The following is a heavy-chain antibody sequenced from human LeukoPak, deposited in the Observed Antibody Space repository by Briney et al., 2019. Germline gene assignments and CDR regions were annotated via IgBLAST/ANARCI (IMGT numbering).Heavy chain of an antibody. CDR1: GFTFSSYA. Sequence: PRGSLRLSCAASGFTFSSYAMSWVRQAPGKGLEWVSAISGSGGSTYYADSVKGRFTISRDNSKNTLYLQMNSLRAEDTAVYYCAKEPSGSWYPYYFDYWGQGTLVTVSS. V-gene: IGHV3-23*01. D-gene: IGHD6-13*01. J-gene: IGHJ4*02. CDR3: AKEPSGSWYPYYFDY. CDR2: ISGSGGST.